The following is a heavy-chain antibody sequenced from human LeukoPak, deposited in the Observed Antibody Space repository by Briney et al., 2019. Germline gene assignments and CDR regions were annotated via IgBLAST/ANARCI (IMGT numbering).Heavy chain of an antibody. CDR1: GGSISSGDYY. D-gene: IGHD4-17*01. CDR3: ARDGYGDYVEAFDI. V-gene: IGHV4-30-4*01. Sequence: SETLSLTCTVSGGSISSGDYYWSWIRQPPGKGLEWIGYIYYSGSTYYNPSLKSRVTISVDTSKNQFSLKLSSVTAADTAVYYCARDGYGDYVEAFDIWGQGTMVTVSS. J-gene: IGHJ3*02. CDR2: IYYSGST.